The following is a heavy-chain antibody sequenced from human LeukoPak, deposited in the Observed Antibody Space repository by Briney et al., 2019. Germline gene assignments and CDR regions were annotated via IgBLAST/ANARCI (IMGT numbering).Heavy chain of an antibody. V-gene: IGHV3-33*05. J-gene: IGHJ5*01. Sequence: PGRSLRLSCAASGLTFTSHGFHWVRQAPGRGLEWLTFISLDGSRKSYADSAKGRFTFSRDDSKNTLYLEMNSLRAEDTATYYCARDRAVSWLDSWGLGTLVTVSS. D-gene: IGHD3-10*01. CDR2: ISLDGSRK. CDR3: ARDRAVSWLDS. CDR1: GLTFTSHG.